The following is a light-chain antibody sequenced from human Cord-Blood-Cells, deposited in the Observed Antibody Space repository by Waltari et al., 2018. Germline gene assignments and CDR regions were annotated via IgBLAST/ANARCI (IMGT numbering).Light chain of an antibody. Sequence: QSALTQPASVSGSPGPSLTISCTGSRRDVGGYNYVSWYQPHPGKAPKLMIYDLCHRPSGVSNRFSVSKAGNTASLTISGLQAEDEADYYCSSYTSSSTWVFGGGTKLTVL. V-gene: IGLV2-14*03. CDR3: SSYTSSSTWV. J-gene: IGLJ3*02. CDR2: DLC. CDR1: RRDVGGYNY.